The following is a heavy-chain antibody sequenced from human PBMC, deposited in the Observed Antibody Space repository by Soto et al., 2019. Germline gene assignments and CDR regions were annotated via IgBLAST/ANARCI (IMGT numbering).Heavy chain of an antibody. J-gene: IGHJ4*02. CDR1: GFTVSSNY. CDR3: ARGPMITFGGVIVEALIDF. D-gene: IGHD3-16*02. CDR2: IYSGGTT. Sequence: PGGSLRLSCTASGFTVSSNYMSWVRQAPGKGLEWVSVIYSGGTTYYADSVKGRFTISRDNSKNTLYLQMNSLRAEDTAVYHCARGPMITFGGVIVEALIDFSGQGTLVTVSS. V-gene: IGHV3-66*01.